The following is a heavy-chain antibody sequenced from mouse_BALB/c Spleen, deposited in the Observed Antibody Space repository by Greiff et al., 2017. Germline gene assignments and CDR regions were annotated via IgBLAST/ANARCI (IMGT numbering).Heavy chain of an antibody. V-gene: IGHV1S81*02. J-gene: IGHJ4*01. CDR3: ARWGSTVILYNAMDY. CDR2: INPSNGRT. CDR1: GYTFTSYW. D-gene: IGHD2-4*01. Sequence: VQLQQPGAELVKPGSSVKLSCKASGYTFTSYWMHWVKQRPGQGLEWIGEINPSNGRTNYNEKFKSKATLTVDKSSSTAYMQLSSLTSEDSAVYYCARWGSTVILYNAMDYWGQGTTVTVSS.